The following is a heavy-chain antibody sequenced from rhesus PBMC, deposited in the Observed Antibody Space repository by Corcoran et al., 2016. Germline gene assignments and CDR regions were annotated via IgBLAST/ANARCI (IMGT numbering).Heavy chain of an antibody. CDR3: ARAPFGTAGLYY. J-gene: IGHJ4*01. CDR2: IYGKSERT. V-gene: IGHV4-73*01. CDR1: GGSISGYYY. D-gene: IGHD6-13*01. Sequence: QVQLQQWGEGLVKPSETLSLPCAVYGGSISGYYYWSWIRQPPGKGLEWIGYIYGKSERTTYTPSRKKRGTIAKDTAKNQFSRKLSSVTAADTAVYYCARAPFGTAGLYYWGQGVLVTVSS.